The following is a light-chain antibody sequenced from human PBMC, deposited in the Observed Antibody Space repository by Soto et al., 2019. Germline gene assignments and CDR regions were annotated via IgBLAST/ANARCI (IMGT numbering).Light chain of an antibody. V-gene: IGKV3-20*01. J-gene: IGKJ1*01. CDR1: QSVSSY. Sequence: EIVLTQSPATLSLSPGERATLTCRASQSVSSYLAWYQQKPGQAPSLLIYGAFTRATGIPARFSGTGSGTDFTLTISRLEPEDFAVYYCQQYGSSGTFGQGTKVDIK. CDR3: QQYGSSGT. CDR2: GAF.